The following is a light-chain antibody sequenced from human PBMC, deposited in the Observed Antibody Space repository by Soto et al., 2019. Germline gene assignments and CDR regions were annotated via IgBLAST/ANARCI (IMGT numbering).Light chain of an antibody. J-gene: IGLJ1*01. CDR1: SSDIGAYDY. Sequence: QSAYLFGFPGQPITISCTGTSSDIGAYDYVSWFQQHPGKAPKLMISEVNNRPSGVSNRFSGSKSGNTAYLTISGLQVEYEAEYFCSSYSISTAYCFGAGTKVTFL. CDR2: EVN. V-gene: IGLV2-14*01. CDR3: SSYSISTAYC.